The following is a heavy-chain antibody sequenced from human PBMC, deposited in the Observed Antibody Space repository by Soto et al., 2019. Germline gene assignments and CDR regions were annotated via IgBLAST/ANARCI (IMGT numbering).Heavy chain of an antibody. CDR3: ARVGATVTSQALGFDH. CDR1: GYTFTSYG. D-gene: IGHD4-17*01. J-gene: IGHJ4*02. CDR2: ISAYNGNT. V-gene: IGHV1-18*04. Sequence: ASVKVSCKASGYTFTSYGISWVQQAPGQGLEWMGWISAYNGNTNYAQKLQGRVTMTTDTSTSTAYMELRSLRSDDTAVYYCARVGATVTSQALGFDHWGQGILVTVSS.